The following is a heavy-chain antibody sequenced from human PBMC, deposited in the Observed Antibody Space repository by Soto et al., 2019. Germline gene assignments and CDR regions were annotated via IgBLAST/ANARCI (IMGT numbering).Heavy chain of an antibody. V-gene: IGHV4-31*03. D-gene: IGHD2-8*01. CDR2: IDTNGDT. Sequence: QVQLQESGSGLLKPSQTLSLDCSVSGDSLRRGFHHWSWIRQTPGKGLQLIGYIDTNGDTHYDPSLRKRLNMSIVTTESRFSLKVTSVTAADTAVYYCARGTVYYCPNDKCGFFFDHWGQGALVTVTS. CDR3: ARGTVYYCPNDKCGFFFDH. CDR1: GDSLRRGFHH. J-gene: IGHJ4*02.